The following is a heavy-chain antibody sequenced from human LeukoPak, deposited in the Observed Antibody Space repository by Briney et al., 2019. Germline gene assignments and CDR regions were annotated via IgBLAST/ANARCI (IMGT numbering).Heavy chain of an antibody. D-gene: IGHD3-22*01. CDR3: ARDRSHFDRSDYYDSSGYYPLYYYYYGMDV. V-gene: IGHV5-51*01. CDR2: TYPGDSDT. J-gene: IGHJ6*02. Sequence: GESLQISCQGSGSGFSTYWIGWVRQMPGKGLEWMGITYPGDSDTRYSPSFQGQVIISADKSISTAYLQWSSLKASDTAMYYCARDRSHFDRSDYYDSSGYYPLYYYYYGMDVWGQGTTVTVSS. CDR1: GSGFSTYW.